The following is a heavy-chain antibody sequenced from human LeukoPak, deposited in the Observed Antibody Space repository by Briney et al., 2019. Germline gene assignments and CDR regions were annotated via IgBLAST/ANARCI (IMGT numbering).Heavy chain of an antibody. Sequence: ASVKVSRKLSEYTGIELSMHWVRQVPGEGLEWMGGFDPEDGETEYAQKFQGRVTMTEDTSTDTAYMELSRLTSEDTAVYYCATHTISGVVTYASLIWGRGTLVTVSS. V-gene: IGHV1-24*01. CDR2: FDPEDGET. J-gene: IGHJ3*02. CDR3: ATHTISGVVTYASLI. CDR1: EYTGIELS. D-gene: IGHD3-3*01.